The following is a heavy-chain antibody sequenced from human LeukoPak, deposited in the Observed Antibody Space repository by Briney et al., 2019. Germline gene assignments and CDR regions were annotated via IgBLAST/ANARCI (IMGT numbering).Heavy chain of an antibody. CDR2: INAYNGDP. CDR1: GFTFTSSG. J-gene: IGHJ4*02. V-gene: IGHV1-18*04. Sequence: ASVKVSCKASGFTFTSSGITWVRQAPGQGLEWMGWINAYNGDPKYALKFQGRISMTTDKSTSTAYMELRSLRSDDTAVYYCAGSSMIRGVVITRHYWGQGTLVTVSS. CDR3: AGSSMIRGVVITRHY. D-gene: IGHD3-10*01.